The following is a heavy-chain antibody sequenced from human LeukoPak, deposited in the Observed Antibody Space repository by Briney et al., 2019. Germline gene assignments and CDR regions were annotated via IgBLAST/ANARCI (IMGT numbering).Heavy chain of an antibody. CDR1: GYTFTSYV. D-gene: IGHD3-9*01. CDR3: AREFRYFDWLYYDY. J-gene: IGHJ4*02. V-gene: IGHV1-18*01. Sequence: VKVSCKASGYTFTSYVISWVRQAPGQGLEWMGRLSQDRVTMTTDTSTSTAYMELRSLRSDDTAVYYCAREFRYFDWLYYDYWGQGTLVTVSS. CDR2: LS.